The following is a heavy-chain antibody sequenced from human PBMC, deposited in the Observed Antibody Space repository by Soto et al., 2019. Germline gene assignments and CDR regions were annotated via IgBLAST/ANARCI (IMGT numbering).Heavy chain of an antibody. CDR1: GGTFSSYA. V-gene: IGHV1-69*13. D-gene: IGHD3-10*01. J-gene: IGHJ6*02. CDR3: ASGVITMVRGVIGNYYYYGMDV. CDR2: IIPIFGTA. Sequence: SVKVSCKASGGTFSSYAISWVRQAPGQGLEWMGGIIPIFGTANYAQKFQGRVTITADESTSTAYMELSSLRSEDTAVYYCASGVITMVRGVIGNYYYYGMDVWGQGTTVTVSS.